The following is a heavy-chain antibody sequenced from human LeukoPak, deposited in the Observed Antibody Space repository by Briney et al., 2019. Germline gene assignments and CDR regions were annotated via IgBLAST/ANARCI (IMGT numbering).Heavy chain of an antibody. CDR1: GFTFSGNW. J-gene: IGHJ4*02. D-gene: IGHD3-22*01. V-gene: IGHV3-7*01. Sequence: PGGSLRLSCAGSGFTFSGNWMSWVRQAPGQGLEWVANVKEDESEKYYVDSVKGRFTISRDNAKNSLYLQMNSLRAEDTAIYYCVREFYYDSSGYPRGFDYWGQGTLVTVSS. CDR2: VKEDESEK. CDR3: VREFYYDSSGYPRGFDY.